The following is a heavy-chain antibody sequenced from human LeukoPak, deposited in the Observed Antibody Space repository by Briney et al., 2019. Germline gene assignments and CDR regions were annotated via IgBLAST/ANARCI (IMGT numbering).Heavy chain of an antibody. Sequence: GGSLRLSCAASGFTFSSYSMNWVRQAPGKGLEWVSYISSSSSTIYYADSVKGRFTISRDNAKNSLYLQMNSLRAEDTAVYYCAPSGGYYYDSSGYSNPYFDYWGQGTLVTVSS. D-gene: IGHD3-22*01. CDR2: ISSSSSTI. V-gene: IGHV3-48*04. J-gene: IGHJ4*02. CDR1: GFTFSSYS. CDR3: APSGGYYYDSSGYSNPYFDY.